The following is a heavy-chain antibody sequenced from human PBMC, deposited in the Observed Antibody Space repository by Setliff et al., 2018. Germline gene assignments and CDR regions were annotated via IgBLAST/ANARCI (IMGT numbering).Heavy chain of an antibody. CDR1: GGSISSGGYY. D-gene: IGHD4-4*01. Sequence: KTSETLSLTCTVSGGSISSGGYYWSWIRQHPGKGLEWIGYIYYSGSTYYNPSLKSRVTISVDTSKSQFSLKLSSVTAADTAVYYCARDPLTTTVRHAFDIWGQGTMVTVSS. V-gene: IGHV4-31*03. J-gene: IGHJ3*02. CDR3: ARDPLTTTVRHAFDI. CDR2: IYYSGST.